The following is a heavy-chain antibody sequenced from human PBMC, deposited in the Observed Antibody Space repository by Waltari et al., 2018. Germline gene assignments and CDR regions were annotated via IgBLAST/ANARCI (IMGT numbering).Heavy chain of an antibody. CDR1: GGSISSYY. Sequence: QVQLQESGPGLVKPSETLSLTCTVSGGSISSYYWSWIRQPPGKGLEWIGYIYYSGSTNYNPSLNSRVTISVDTSKNQFSLKLSSVTAADTAVYYCARVPYSGYDPLVHYYGMDVWGQGTTVIVSS. D-gene: IGHD5-12*01. V-gene: IGHV4-59*01. CDR2: IYYSGST. CDR3: ARVPYSGYDPLVHYYGMDV. J-gene: IGHJ6*02.